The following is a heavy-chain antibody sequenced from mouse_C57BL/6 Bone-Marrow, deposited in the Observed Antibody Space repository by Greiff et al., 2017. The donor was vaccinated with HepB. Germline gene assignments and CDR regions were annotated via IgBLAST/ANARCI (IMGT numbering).Heavy chain of an antibody. V-gene: IGHV5-6*01. J-gene: IGHJ2*01. D-gene: IGHD2-14*01. CDR3: TRDRCDYCTDY. Sequence: EVHLVESGGDLVKAGGSLKLSCAASGFTFSTSCMSWVRQTPGKRLEWVATINPGGTYTYYADSVKGRFTISKDSATNTLFLLMSSLKSEDSAIYDCTRDRCDYCTDYGDRGNTTTVS. CDR2: INPGGTYT. CDR1: GFTFSTSC.